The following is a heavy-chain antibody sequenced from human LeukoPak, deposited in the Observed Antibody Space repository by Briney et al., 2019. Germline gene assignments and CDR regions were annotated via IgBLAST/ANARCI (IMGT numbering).Heavy chain of an antibody. Sequence: GGSLRLSCAASGFTFSSYWMSWVRQAPGKGLEWVANIKQDGSEKYYVDSVKGRFTISRDNAKNSLYLQVNSLRAEDTVVYYCARDQRYCSSSSCPWEPFDYWGQGTLVTVSS. CDR2: IKQDGSEK. J-gene: IGHJ4*02. CDR1: GFTFSSYW. V-gene: IGHV3-7*05. D-gene: IGHD2-2*01. CDR3: ARDQRYCSSSSCPWEPFDY.